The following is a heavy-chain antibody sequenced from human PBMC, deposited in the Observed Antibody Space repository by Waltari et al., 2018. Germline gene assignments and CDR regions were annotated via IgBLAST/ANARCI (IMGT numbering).Heavy chain of an antibody. CDR2: INHSGST. Sequence: QVQLQQWGAGLLKPSETLSLTCAVYGGSFSGYYWSWIRQPPGKGLEWIGEINHSGSTNYNPSLKSRVTISVDTSKNQFSLKLSSVTAADTAVYYCARGGYCSGGSCYYQHWGQGTLVTVSS. CDR3: ARGGYCSGGSCYYQH. V-gene: IGHV4-34*01. CDR1: GGSFSGYY. J-gene: IGHJ1*01. D-gene: IGHD2-15*01.